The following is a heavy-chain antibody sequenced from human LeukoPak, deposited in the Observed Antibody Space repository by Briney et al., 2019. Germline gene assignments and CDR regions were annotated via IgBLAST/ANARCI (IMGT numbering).Heavy chain of an antibody. V-gene: IGHV3-23*01. CDR3: ARGHWFAHLDY. Sequence: GGSLRLSCAASGFTLSSYAMSWVRQAPGKGLQWVSGISSSGGSTYYVDSVKGRFTISTDNSKNTLYLQMNSLRAEDTAVYYCARGHWFAHLDYWGQGTLVTVSS. CDR1: GFTLSSYA. CDR2: ISSSGGST. D-gene: IGHD3-9*01. J-gene: IGHJ4*02.